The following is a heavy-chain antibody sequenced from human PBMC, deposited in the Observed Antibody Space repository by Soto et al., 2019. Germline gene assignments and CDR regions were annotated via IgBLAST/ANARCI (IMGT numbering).Heavy chain of an antibody. D-gene: IGHD6-19*01. J-gene: IGHJ4*02. Sequence: SETLSLTCTVSGGSISSYYWSWIRQPPGKGLEWIGYIYYSGSTNYNPSLKSRVTISVDTSKNQFSLKLSSVTAADTAVYYCARDEGWSGINYWGQGTLVTVSS. CDR3: ARDEGWSGINY. V-gene: IGHV4-59*01. CDR1: GGSISSYY. CDR2: IYYSGST.